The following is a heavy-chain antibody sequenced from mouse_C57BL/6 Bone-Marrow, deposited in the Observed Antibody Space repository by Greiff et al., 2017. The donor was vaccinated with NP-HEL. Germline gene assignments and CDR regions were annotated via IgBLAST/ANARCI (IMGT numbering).Heavy chain of an antibody. CDR1: GFSLTSYA. CDR2: IWTGGGT. J-gene: IGHJ2*01. D-gene: IGHD1-1*01. Sequence: QVQLQQSGPGLVAPSQSLSITCTVSGFSLTSYAISWVRQPPGKGLEWLGVIWTGGGTNYNSALKSRLSISKDNSKSQVFLKMNSLQTDDTARYYCARTPYYYGSNHFDYWGQGTTLTVSS. CDR3: ARTPYYYGSNHFDY. V-gene: IGHV2-9-1*01.